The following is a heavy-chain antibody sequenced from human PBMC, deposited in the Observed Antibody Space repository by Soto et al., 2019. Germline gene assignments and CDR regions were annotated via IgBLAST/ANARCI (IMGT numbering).Heavy chain of an antibody. CDR1: GFTFSSYG. J-gene: IGHJ6*02. Sequence: GGSLRLSCAASGFTFSSYGMHWVRQAPGKGLEWVAVIWYDGSNKYYADSVKGRFTISRDNSKNTLYLQMNSLRAEDTAVYYCARGASRYYYYGMDVWGQGTTVT. CDR3: ARGASRYYYYGMDV. CDR2: IWYDGSNK. V-gene: IGHV3-33*01.